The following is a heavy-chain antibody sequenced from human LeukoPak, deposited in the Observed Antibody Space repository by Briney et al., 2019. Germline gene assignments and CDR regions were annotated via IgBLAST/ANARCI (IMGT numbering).Heavy chain of an antibody. CDR3: ARETGIAARRDYYYYMDV. CDR2: ISAYNVNT. CDR1: GYTFTSYG. V-gene: IGHV1-18*01. Sequence: ASVKVSCKASGYTFTSYGISWVRQAPAQGLEWVGWISAYNVNTNYAQKLQGRVTMTTDTSTSTAYMELRSLRSDDTAVYYCARETGIAARRDYYYYMDVWGKGTTVTVSS. D-gene: IGHD6-6*01. J-gene: IGHJ6*03.